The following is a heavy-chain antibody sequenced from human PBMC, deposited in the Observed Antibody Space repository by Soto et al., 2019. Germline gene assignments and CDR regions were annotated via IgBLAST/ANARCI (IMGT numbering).Heavy chain of an antibody. V-gene: IGHV3-74*01. Sequence: PGGSLRLSCAASGFTVSSYWMHWVRQAPGNGLVWLSRINSDGSSATYADSVKGRFTISRDKAKSTLYLQMNSLRAEDTAMYYCAIAPRYGMDVWGQGITVTVSS. CDR3: AIAPRYGMDV. CDR2: INSDGSSA. CDR1: GFTVSSYW. J-gene: IGHJ6*02.